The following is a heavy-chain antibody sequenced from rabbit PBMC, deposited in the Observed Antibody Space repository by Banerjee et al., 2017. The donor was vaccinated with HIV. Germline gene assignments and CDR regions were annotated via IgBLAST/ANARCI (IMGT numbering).Heavy chain of an antibody. D-gene: IGHD6-1*01. CDR3: ARGAGYVAYGYVPYFNL. CDR1: GFSFSSSDC. Sequence: QEQLVESGGDLVKPGASQTLTCTASGFSFSSSDCMCWVRQAPGKGLEWIACIYTGSSGSTYYASWAKGRFTISKTSSTTVTLQMTSLTAADTATYFCARGAGYVAYGYVPYFNLWGQGTLVTVS. CDR2: IYTGSSGST. J-gene: IGHJ4*01. V-gene: IGHV1S45*01.